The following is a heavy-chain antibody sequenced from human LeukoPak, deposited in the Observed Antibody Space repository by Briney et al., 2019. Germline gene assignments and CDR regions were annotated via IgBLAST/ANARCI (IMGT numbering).Heavy chain of an antibody. CDR3: ARDLPGSGGNEDY. J-gene: IGHJ4*02. D-gene: IGHD4-23*01. CDR2: IRPGGNEK. V-gene: IGHV3-7*01. Sequence: GGSLRLSCAASGFTFSNYWMTWVRQGPGKGLEWVANIRPGGNEKYYVDSVKGRFIISRDNAKNTLYLQMNSLRAEDTAVYYCARDLPGSGGNEDYWGQGTLVTVSS. CDR1: GFTFSNYW.